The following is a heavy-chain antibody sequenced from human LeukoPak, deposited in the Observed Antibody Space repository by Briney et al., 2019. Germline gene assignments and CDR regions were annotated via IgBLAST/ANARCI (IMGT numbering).Heavy chain of an antibody. Sequence: PSETLSLTCTVSGGSISSGDYYWSWIRQPPGKGLEWIGYIYYSGSTYYNPSLKSRVTISVDTSKNQFSLKLSSVTAADTAVYYCARDYAGDYEVWFDYWGQGTLVTVSS. CDR2: IYYSGST. D-gene: IGHD4-17*01. CDR1: GGSISSGDYY. CDR3: ARDYAGDYEVWFDY. J-gene: IGHJ4*02. V-gene: IGHV4-30-4*01.